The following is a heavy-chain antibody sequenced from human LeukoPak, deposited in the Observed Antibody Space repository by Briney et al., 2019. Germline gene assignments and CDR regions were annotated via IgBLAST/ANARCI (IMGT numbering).Heavy chain of an antibody. CDR3: AGGGVTTNYYYGMDV. J-gene: IGHJ6*02. V-gene: IGHV1-2*02. D-gene: IGHD4-17*01. Sequence: ASVKASCKASGYTFTGYYMHWVRQAPGQGLEWMGWINPNSGGTNYAQKFQGRVTMTRDTSISTAYMELSRLRSDDTAVYYCAGGGVTTNYYYGMDVWGQGTTVTVSS. CDR2: INPNSGGT. CDR1: GYTFTGYY.